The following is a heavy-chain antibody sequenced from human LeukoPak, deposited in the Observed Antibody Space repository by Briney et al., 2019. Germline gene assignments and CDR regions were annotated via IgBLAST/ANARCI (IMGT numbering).Heavy chain of an antibody. CDR3: ARDTRFLEWLLNY. CDR2: INPSGGST. J-gene: IGHJ4*02. D-gene: IGHD3-3*01. Sequence: ASVTVSCKASGYTFTGYYMHWVQQAPGQGLEWMGIINPSGGSTSYAQKFQGRVTMTRDTSTSTVYMELSSLRSEDTAVYYCARDTRFLEWLLNYWGQGTLVTISS. CDR1: GYTFTGYY. V-gene: IGHV1-46*01.